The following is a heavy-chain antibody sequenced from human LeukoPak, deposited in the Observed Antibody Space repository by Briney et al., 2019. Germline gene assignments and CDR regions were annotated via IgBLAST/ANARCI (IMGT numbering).Heavy chain of an antibody. J-gene: IGHJ4*02. CDR1: GYTFSSYE. CDR2: ISLSNGNT. D-gene: IGHD2-21*01. CDR3: AREGRLRFGDSDY. Sequence: ASVKVSCKASGYTFSSYEISWVRQAPGQGLEWMGWISLSNGNTKYAQNLQDRVTMTADTSTSTAYMELRSLRSDDTAVYFCAREGRLRFGDSDYWGQGTLVTVSS. V-gene: IGHV1-18*01.